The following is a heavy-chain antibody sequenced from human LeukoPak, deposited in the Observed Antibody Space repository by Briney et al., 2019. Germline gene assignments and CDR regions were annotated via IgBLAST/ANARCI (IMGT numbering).Heavy chain of an antibody. J-gene: IGHJ6*02. Sequence: GGSLRLSCAASGFTFSDYYMSWIRQAPGKGLEWVSYISSSGSTIYYADSVKGRFTISRDNAKNSLYLQMNSLRAEDTAVYYCARATSYCSSTSCPQGGNYYYSMDVWGQGTTVTVSS. V-gene: IGHV3-11*01. CDR1: GFTFSDYY. CDR2: ISSSGSTI. CDR3: ARATSYCSSTSCPQGGNYYYSMDV. D-gene: IGHD2-2*01.